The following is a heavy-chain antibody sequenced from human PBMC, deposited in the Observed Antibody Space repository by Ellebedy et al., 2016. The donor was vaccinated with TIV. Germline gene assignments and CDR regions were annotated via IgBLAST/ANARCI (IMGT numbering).Heavy chain of an antibody. J-gene: IGHJ6*02. D-gene: IGHD1-26*01. CDR2: IYYSGST. V-gene: IGHV4-59*01. Sequence: MPSETLSLTCTVSGGSISSYYWSWIRQPPGKGLEWIGYIYYSGSTNYNPSLKSRVTISVDTSKNRFSLRLSSVTAADSAVYYCAKDMVFGDGKWEIDVWGQGTTVTVSS. CDR3: AKDMVFGDGKWEIDV. CDR1: GGSISSYY.